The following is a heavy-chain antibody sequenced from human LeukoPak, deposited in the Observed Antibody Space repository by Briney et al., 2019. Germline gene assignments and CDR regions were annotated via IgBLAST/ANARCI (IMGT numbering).Heavy chain of an antibody. CDR2: IYYSGST. J-gene: IGHJ3*02. CDR1: GGSISSYY. D-gene: IGHD4-17*01. V-gene: IGHV4-59*08. CDR3: ARPQGGGTVPPGAFDI. Sequence: NPSETLSLTCTVSGGSISSYYWSWIRQPPGKGLEWIGYIYYSGSTNYNPSLKSRVTISVDTSKNQFSLKLSSVTAADTAVYYCARPQGGGTVPPGAFDIWGQGTMVTVSS.